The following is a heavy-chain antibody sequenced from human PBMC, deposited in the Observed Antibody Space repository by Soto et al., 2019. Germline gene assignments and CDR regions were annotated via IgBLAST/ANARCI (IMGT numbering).Heavy chain of an antibody. V-gene: IGHV1-18*01. CDR3: AREEPPGHFYYGMDV. J-gene: IGHJ6*02. D-gene: IGHD1-26*01. CDR2: ISACTGNT. CDR1: GYTFATYG. Sequence: QVQLVQSGAEVKKPGASVKVSCKASGYTFATYGISWVRQAPGQGLEWMGWISACTGNTNYAQKLQGRLSMTTDTSTTTAYMELRSLKSDDTAIYYCAREEPPGHFYYGMDVWGQGTTVTVSS.